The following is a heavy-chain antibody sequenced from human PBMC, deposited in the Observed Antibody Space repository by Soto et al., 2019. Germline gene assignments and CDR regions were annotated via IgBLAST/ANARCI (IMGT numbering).Heavy chain of an antibody. J-gene: IGHJ6*02. CDR1: GFTFSSYA. CDR3: AKMDKRGYYYYGMDV. V-gene: IGHV3-23*01. CDR2: ITGSGASS. D-gene: IGHD2-15*01. Sequence: RRLSCATSGFTFSSYAMSWVRQAPGKGLEWVSAITGSGASSYYADSVKGHFTISRDNSKNTVYLQMHSLRAEDTAVYYCAKMDKRGYYYYGMDVWAPGTTVTVSS.